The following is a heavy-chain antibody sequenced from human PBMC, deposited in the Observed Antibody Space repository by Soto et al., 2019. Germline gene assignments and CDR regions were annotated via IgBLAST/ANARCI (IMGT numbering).Heavy chain of an antibody. V-gene: IGHV4-39*01. D-gene: IGHD3-16*02. Sequence: QLQLQESGPGLVKPSETLSLTCTVSGGSISSSSYYWGWIRQPPGKGLEWIGSIYYSGSTYYNPSLKSRVTISVDTAKNQFSLKLSSVTAADTAVYYCARHIRAVEGGLRLGELSTVVDYWGQGTLVTVSS. CDR1: GGSISSSSYY. CDR3: ARHIRAVEGGLRLGELSTVVDY. J-gene: IGHJ4*02. CDR2: IYYSGST.